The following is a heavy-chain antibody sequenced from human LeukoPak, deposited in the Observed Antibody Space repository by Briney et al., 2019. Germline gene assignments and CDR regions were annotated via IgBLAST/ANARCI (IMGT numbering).Heavy chain of an antibody. V-gene: IGHV3-74*01. D-gene: IGHD2-15*01. J-gene: IGHJ6*02. CDR2: INGDGRTT. Sequence: GGSLSLSCAASELTFSNHWMHWVRQAPGKGLVWVSHINGDGRTTTYAGSVKGRFTITRDNSKNTLYLQMNSLRAEDTAVYYCAKGTRYCSGGSCYSSDYYYGMDVWGQGTTVTASS. CDR1: ELTFSNHW. CDR3: AKGTRYCSGGSCYSSDYYYGMDV.